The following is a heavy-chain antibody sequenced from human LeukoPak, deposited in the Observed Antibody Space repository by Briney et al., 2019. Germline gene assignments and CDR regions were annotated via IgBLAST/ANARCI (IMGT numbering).Heavy chain of an antibody. Sequence: PSQTLSLTCTVSGASISSNNYYWTWIRQHPGKDLEWIGYIHYSGSTSYNPSLESRVTISLDTSDNQYSLKLTSVTAADTAIYYCARYIITMVRGMDYWGQGTLATVSS. J-gene: IGHJ4*02. CDR3: ARYIITMVRGMDY. CDR1: GASISSNNYY. CDR2: IHYSGST. D-gene: IGHD3-10*01. V-gene: IGHV4-31*03.